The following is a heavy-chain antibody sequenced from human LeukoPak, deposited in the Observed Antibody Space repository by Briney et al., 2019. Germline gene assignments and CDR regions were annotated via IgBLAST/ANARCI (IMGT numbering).Heavy chain of an antibody. CDR1: GFTFSSYG. V-gene: IGHV3-33*01. Sequence: GGSLRLSCAASGFTFSSYGMHWVRQAPGKGLEWVAVIWYDGSNKYYADSVKGRFTVSRDNSKNTLYLQMNSLRAEDTAVYYCARGAQWVLDAFDIWGQGTMVTVSS. CDR2: IWYDGSNK. D-gene: IGHD2-8*02. J-gene: IGHJ3*02. CDR3: ARGAQWVLDAFDI.